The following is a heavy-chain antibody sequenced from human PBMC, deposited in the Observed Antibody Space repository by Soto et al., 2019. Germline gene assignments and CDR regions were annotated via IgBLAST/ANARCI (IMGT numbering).Heavy chain of an antibody. CDR1: GFTFTTYW. J-gene: IGHJ3*01. Sequence: GGSLRLSCAASGFTFTTYWMSWVRQVPGMGLEWVANIKPDGSQKWYVDSVKGRFTISRDNAKNSLYLQMSSLRAEDTAVYYCARGDYHDTNGPLPDAFDLWGQGTMVTVSS. CDR3: ARGDYHDTNGPLPDAFDL. D-gene: IGHD3-22*01. CDR2: IKPDGSQK. V-gene: IGHV3-7*04.